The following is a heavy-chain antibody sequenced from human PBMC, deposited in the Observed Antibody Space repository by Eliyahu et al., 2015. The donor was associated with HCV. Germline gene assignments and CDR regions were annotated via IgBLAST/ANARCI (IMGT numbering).Heavy chain of an antibody. V-gene: IGHV3-48*01. CDR1: GFIFSDYS. CDR2: ISSSSGTI. J-gene: IGHJ6*02. D-gene: IGHD1-26*01. Sequence: EVQLEESGGGLVQPGGSXRLSCAASGFIFSDYSXXXVRQAPGKGLEWVSYISSSSGTIYYLDSVKGRFTISRDNAKNSLYLQMNSLSAEDTAVYYCARDPGXEWEVAYYGMDVWGQGTTVTVSS. CDR3: ARDPGXEWEVAYYGMDV.